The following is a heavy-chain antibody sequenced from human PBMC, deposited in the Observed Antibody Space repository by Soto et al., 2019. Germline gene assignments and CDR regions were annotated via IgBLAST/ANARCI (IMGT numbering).Heavy chain of an antibody. D-gene: IGHD1-26*01. J-gene: IGHJ3*02. CDR2: IIPIFGTA. CDR3: ASGPLGIVGARGAFDI. Sequence: QVQLVQSGAEVKKPGSSVKVSCKASGGTFSSYAISWVRQAPGQGLEWMGGIIPIFGTANYAQKFQGRVTITADKPTSTAYMELSSRRSEDTAVYYCASGPLGIVGARGAFDIWGQGTMVTVSS. V-gene: IGHV1-69*06. CDR1: GGTFSSYA.